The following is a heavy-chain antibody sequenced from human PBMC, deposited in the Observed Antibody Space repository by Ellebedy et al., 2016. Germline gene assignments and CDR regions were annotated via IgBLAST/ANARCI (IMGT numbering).Heavy chain of an antibody. CDR3: AREWDAFDI. V-gene: IGHV3-7*04. CDR1: GFTFSSYW. J-gene: IGHJ3*02. Sequence: GESLKISCEASGFTFSSYWMSWVRQAPGKGLDWVANIEQDGSGKYYVDSVKGRFTISRDNAKNSLYLQMNSLRAEDTAVYYCAREWDAFDIWGQGTMVTVSS. CDR2: IEQDGSGK.